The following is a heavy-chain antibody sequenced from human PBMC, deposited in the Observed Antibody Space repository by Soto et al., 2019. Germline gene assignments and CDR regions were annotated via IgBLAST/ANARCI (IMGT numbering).Heavy chain of an antibody. Sequence: GGSLRLSCAASGFTFSSYEMNWVRQSPGKGLEWLSYIGRGGSDIYYADSVKGRFTISRDNAKNSLYLQMNSLRAEDTAVYYCARLTRDKYYYGMDVWGQGTTVTVSS. J-gene: IGHJ6*02. CDR1: GFTFSSYE. CDR3: ARLTRDKYYYGMDV. D-gene: IGHD2-15*01. CDR2: IGRGGSDI. V-gene: IGHV3-48*03.